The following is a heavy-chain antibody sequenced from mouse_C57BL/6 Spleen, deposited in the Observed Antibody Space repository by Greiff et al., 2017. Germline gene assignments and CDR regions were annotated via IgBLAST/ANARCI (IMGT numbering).Heavy chain of an antibody. CDR3: ARGGYYSNSSGAMDY. Sequence: QVQLQQPGAELVRPGTSVKLSCKASGYTFTSYWMHWVKQRPGQGLEWIGVIDPSDSYTNYNQKFKGKATLTVDTSSSTAYMQRSSLTSEDSAVYYCARGGYYSNSSGAMDYWGQGTSVTVSS. CDR2: IDPSDSYT. V-gene: IGHV1-59*01. D-gene: IGHD2-5*01. J-gene: IGHJ4*01. CDR1: GYTFTSYW.